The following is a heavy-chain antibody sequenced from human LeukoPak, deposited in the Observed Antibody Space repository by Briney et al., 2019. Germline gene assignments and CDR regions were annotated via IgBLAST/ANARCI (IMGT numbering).Heavy chain of an antibody. CDR3: ARSGLSRFGF. CDR1: GFTFSNFR. Sequence: GGTLRLSCATSGFTFSNFRMSWVRQVPGKGLEWVSGISNSADVTYYADSVKGRFTISRDYSKNTLYLQMNSLRVEDTALYYCARSGLSRFGFWGQGTLVTVSS. D-gene: IGHD2/OR15-2a*01. CDR2: ISNSADVT. V-gene: IGHV3-23*01. J-gene: IGHJ4*02.